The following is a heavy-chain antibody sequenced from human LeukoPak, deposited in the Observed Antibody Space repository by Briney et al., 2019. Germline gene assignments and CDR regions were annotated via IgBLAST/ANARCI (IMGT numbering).Heavy chain of an antibody. CDR1: GYTFTGYY. J-gene: IGHJ4*02. Sequence: ASVKVSCKASGYTFTGYYMHWVRQAPGQGLEWMGRINPNSGGTNYAQKFQGWVTMTRDTSISTAYMELSRLRSDDTAVYYCARGGDYDILTGSLEYFDYWGQGTLVTVSS. CDR2: INPNSGGT. CDR3: ARGGDYDILTGSLEYFDY. V-gene: IGHV1-2*04. D-gene: IGHD3-9*01.